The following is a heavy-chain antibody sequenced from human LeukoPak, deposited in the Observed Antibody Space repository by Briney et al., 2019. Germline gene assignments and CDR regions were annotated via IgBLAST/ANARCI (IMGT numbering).Heavy chain of an antibody. CDR3: ARDLQSEYCSGGSCYVLSIGWFDP. CDR1: GGTFSSYA. Sequence: GASVKVSCKASGGTFSSYAISWVRQAPGQGLEWMGGIIPIFGTANYAQKFQGRVTITADKSTSTAYMELGSLRSEDTAVYYCARDLQSEYCSGGSCYVLSIGWFDPWGQGTLVTVSS. CDR2: IIPIFGTA. D-gene: IGHD2-15*01. V-gene: IGHV1-69*06. J-gene: IGHJ5*02.